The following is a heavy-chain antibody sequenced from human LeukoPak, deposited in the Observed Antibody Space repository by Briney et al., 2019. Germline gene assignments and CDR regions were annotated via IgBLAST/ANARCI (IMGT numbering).Heavy chain of an antibody. D-gene: IGHD5-18*01. CDR3: AKGGGYSYGPDGMDV. CDR1: GFTFSSYG. J-gene: IGHJ6*02. Sequence: GRSLRLSCAASGFTFSSYGMHWVRQAPGKGLEWVAVISYDGSNKYYADSVKGRFTISRDNSKNTLYLQMNRPRAEATAVYYCAKGGGYSYGPDGMDVWGQGTTVTVSS. V-gene: IGHV3-30*18. CDR2: ISYDGSNK.